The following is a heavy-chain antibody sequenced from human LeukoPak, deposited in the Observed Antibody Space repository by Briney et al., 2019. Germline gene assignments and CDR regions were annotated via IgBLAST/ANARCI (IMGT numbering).Heavy chain of an antibody. D-gene: IGHD4-11*01. CDR2: IDWDDDK. V-gene: IGHV2-70*11. J-gene: IGHJ3*02. CDR3: ARIIGAATTTGAFDI. Sequence: SGPTLVNPTQTLTLTCTFSGFSLSTSGMCVSWIRQPPGKALEWLARIDWDDDKHYSTSLKTRLTISKDTSKNQVVLTMTNMDPVDTATYFCARIIGAATTTGAFDIWGQGTMVTVSS. CDR1: GFSLSTSGMC.